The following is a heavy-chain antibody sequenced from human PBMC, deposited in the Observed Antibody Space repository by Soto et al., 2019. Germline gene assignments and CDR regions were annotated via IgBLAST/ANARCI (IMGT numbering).Heavy chain of an antibody. CDR3: ARGPYYYGTSGYYPAFWYFDH. Sequence: SETLSLTCAVYGASFSDYYWSWIRQPPGKGPEWIGEINHSGSTNYNPSLKSRVTISVDTSKNQFSLKLTSVTAADTAVYYCARGPYYYGTSGYYPAFWYFDHWCQGSLVTVSS. CDR1: GASFSDYY. CDR2: INHSGST. J-gene: IGHJ4*02. D-gene: IGHD3-22*01. V-gene: IGHV4-34*01.